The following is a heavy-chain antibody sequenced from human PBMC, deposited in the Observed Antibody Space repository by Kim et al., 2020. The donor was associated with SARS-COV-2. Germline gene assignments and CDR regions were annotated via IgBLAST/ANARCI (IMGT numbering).Heavy chain of an antibody. CDR3: AHSRIRRGTMIVVAAISFDY. CDR2: IYWDDYK. J-gene: IGHJ4*02. CDR1: GFSLSTSGVG. D-gene: IGHD3-22*01. V-gene: IGHV2-5*02. Sequence: SGPTLVNPTPTLTLTCTFSGFSLSTSGVGVGWIRQPPGKALEWLALIYWDDYKRYSPSLKSRLTITKDTSKNQVVLTMTNMDPVDTATYYCAHSRIRRGTMIVVAAISFDYWGQGTLVTVSS.